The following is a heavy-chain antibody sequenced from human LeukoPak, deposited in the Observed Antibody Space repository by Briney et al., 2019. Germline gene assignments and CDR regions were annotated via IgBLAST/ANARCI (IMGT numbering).Heavy chain of an antibody. CDR3: ARDLVYGSGSYDY. CDR1: GLTFSSYW. Sequence: GGSLRLSCGASGLTFSSYWMHWVRQAPGKGLVWVSRIRPDGTGTNYADSVKGRFTISRDNAKNTLYLQMNSLRAEDTAVYYCARDLVYGSGSYDYWGQGTLVTVSS. D-gene: IGHD3-10*01. V-gene: IGHV3-74*01. CDR2: IRPDGTGT. J-gene: IGHJ4*02.